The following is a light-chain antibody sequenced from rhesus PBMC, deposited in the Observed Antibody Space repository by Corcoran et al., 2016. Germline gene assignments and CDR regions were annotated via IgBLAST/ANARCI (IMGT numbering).Light chain of an antibody. V-gene: IGKV3-35*01. CDR3: QQENTWPHT. CDR1: HSVSRN. J-gene: IGKJ2*01. Sequence: IVLTQSPATLSLSPGERATLSCRASHSVSRNLAWYQQKPGQAPRLLIFDTSQRATGIPNRFSGSGSGTAFTLTFSRLEPGDVGLAYCQQENTWPHTFGQGTRVEIK. CDR2: DTS.